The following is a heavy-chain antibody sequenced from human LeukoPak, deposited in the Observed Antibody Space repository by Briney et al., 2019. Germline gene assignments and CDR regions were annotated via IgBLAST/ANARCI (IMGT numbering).Heavy chain of an antibody. J-gene: IGHJ3*02. CDR1: GGSISSGSYY. D-gene: IGHD3-10*01. CDR2: IYTSGST. CDR3: ARESVLWFGEFIGIADAFDI. V-gene: IGHV4-61*02. Sequence: SQTLSLTCTVSGGSISSGSYYWSWIRQPAGKGLEWIGRIYTSGSTNYNPSLKSRVTISVDTSKNQFSLKLSSVTAADTAVYYCARESVLWFGEFIGIADAFDIWGQGTMVTVSS.